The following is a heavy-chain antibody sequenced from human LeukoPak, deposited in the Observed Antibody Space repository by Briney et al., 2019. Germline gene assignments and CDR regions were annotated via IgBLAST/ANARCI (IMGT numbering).Heavy chain of an antibody. J-gene: IGHJ4*02. D-gene: IGHD5-18*01. CDR1: GDSINTKSYY. CDR2: IYYSGNT. Sequence: SETLSLTCTVSGDSINTKSYYWGWIRQPPGKGLEWTGSIYYSGNTYYNPSLKSRVTLSIDTSKNQFSLRLSSVTAADTAAYYCARHSYGTFDYWGQGTLVTVSS. V-gene: IGHV4-39*01. CDR3: ARHSYGTFDY.